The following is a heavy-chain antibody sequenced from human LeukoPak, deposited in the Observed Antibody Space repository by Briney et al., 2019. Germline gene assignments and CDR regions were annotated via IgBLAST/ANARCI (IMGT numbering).Heavy chain of an antibody. J-gene: IGHJ3*02. CDR2: INPSGGST. CDR3: ARGRVLRFLEWLLPDAFDI. CDR1: GYTFTSYG. V-gene: IGHV1-46*03. D-gene: IGHD3-3*01. Sequence: ASVKVSCKASGYTFTSYGISWVRQAPGQGLEWMGIINPSGGSTSYAQKFQGRVTMTRDTSTSTVYMELSSLRSEDTAVYYCARGRVLRFLEWLLPDAFDIWGQGTMVTVSS.